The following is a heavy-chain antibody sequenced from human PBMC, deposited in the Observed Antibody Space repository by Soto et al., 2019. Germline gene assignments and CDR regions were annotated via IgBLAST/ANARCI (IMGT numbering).Heavy chain of an antibody. D-gene: IGHD6-19*01. Sequence: PGGSLRLSCAASGFTFSSYGMHWVRQAPGKGLEWVAVILYDGSKKYYADSMKGRFTISRDNSKNTLYLQMSSLRAEDTALYYCVKDGSSGWPYFDDMDVWGQGTTVTVSS. CDR1: GFTFSSYG. J-gene: IGHJ6*02. V-gene: IGHV3-30*18. CDR2: ILYDGSKK. CDR3: VKDGSSGWPYFDDMDV.